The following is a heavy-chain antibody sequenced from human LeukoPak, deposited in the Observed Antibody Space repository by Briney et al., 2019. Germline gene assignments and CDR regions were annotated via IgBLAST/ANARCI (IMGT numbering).Heavy chain of an antibody. V-gene: IGHV4-4*07. CDR2: IYTSATT. CDR1: GGSISNYY. CDR3: ARDIGGRGNRKWFEP. D-gene: IGHD1-14*01. J-gene: IGHJ5*02. Sequence: KPSETLSLTCTVSGGSISNYYWSWVRQPAGKGLEWIGRIYTSATTNYNPSLKSRVTMSLDTSKNQFSLKLNSVTAADTAVYYCARDIGGRGNRKWFEPWGQGTLVTVSS.